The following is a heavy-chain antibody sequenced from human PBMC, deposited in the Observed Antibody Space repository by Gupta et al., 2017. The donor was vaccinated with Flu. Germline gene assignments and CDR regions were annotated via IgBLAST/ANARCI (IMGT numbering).Heavy chain of an antibody. J-gene: IGHJ4*02. V-gene: IGHV4-31*03. CDR3: SRRVGDYDIVAGYYFDS. D-gene: IGHD3-9*01. CDR1: CASISSGGYY. CDR2: IHYSGIT. Sequence: QVQLQESGPGLVKPSQTLSLTCTVSCASISSGGYYWSWIRQHPGKGLEWIGYIHYSGITYYNPSLRSRATISGDTSRNQFSLKLSSVTAADTAVYHCSRRVGDYDIVAGYYFDSWGQGTLVTVSS.